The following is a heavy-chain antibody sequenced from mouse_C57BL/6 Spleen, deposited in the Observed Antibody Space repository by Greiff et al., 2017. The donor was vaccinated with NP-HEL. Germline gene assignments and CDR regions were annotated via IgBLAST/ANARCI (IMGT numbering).Heavy chain of an antibody. D-gene: IGHD1-1*01. CDR1: GYTFTSYW. V-gene: IGHV1-55*01. Sequence: QVQLQQPGAELVKPGASVKMSCKASGYTFTSYWITWVKQRPGQGLEWIGDIYPGSGSTNYNEKFKSKATLTVDTSSSTAYMQLSSLTSEDSAVYYCARGEDYGSKGDYWGQGTTLTVSS. CDR3: ARGEDYGSKGDY. J-gene: IGHJ2*01. CDR2: IYPGSGST.